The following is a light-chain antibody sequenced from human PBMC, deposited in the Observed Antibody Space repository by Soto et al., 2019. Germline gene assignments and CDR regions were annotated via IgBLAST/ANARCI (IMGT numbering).Light chain of an antibody. Sequence: DIQMTQSPSTLSASVGDRVTITCRASQSIRNYLAWYQQKPGKAPRFLIFDASTLESGVASRFSGSGSGTEFTLTISSLQPDDFATYYCQQLHSWGVTFGGGTKVEIK. CDR2: DAS. CDR1: QSIRNY. J-gene: IGKJ4*01. CDR3: QQLHSWGVT. V-gene: IGKV1-5*01.